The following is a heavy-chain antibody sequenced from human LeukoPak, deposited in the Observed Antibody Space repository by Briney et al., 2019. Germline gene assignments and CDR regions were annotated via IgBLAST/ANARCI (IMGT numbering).Heavy chain of an antibody. J-gene: IGHJ4*02. D-gene: IGHD6-13*01. CDR2: NNHSGST. Sequence: KPSETLSLTCAVYGGSFSGYYWSWIRQPPGKGLEWIGENNHSGSTNYNPSLRSRVTISVDTSKNQFSLKLSSVTAADTAVYYCARAQDWYSSREEGDYWGQGTLVTVSS. CDR1: GGSFSGYY. V-gene: IGHV4-34*01. CDR3: ARAQDWYSSREEGDY.